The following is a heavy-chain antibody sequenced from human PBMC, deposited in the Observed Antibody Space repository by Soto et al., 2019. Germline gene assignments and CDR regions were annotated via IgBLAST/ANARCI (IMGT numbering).Heavy chain of an antibody. CDR3: AKRAAGTSFDY. CDR1: GFTFSSYA. Sequence: EVQLLESGGGLVQPGGSLRLSFAASGFTFSSYAMSWVRQAPGKGLEWVSVISGSGGSTYYADSVKGRFTSSRDNSKSTLYLQMNSLRAEDTAVYYCAKRAAGTSFDYWGQGTLVTVSS. D-gene: IGHD6-13*01. J-gene: IGHJ4*02. V-gene: IGHV3-23*01. CDR2: ISGSGGST.